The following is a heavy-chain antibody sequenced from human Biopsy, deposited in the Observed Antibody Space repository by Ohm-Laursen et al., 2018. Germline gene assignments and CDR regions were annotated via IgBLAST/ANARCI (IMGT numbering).Heavy chain of an antibody. Sequence: TLSLTCTFSGGSISSDYWSWIRQTPGKGRVWIGYIYYSGSTNYNPSLKSRVTISVDTSKNQFSLRLNSVTAADTAVYYCARATNSTGWPYYYFYGMDVWGQGTTVTVSS. CDR2: IYYSGST. CDR3: ARATNSTGWPYYYFYGMDV. CDR1: GGSISSDY. V-gene: IGHV4-59*01. D-gene: IGHD2/OR15-2a*01. J-gene: IGHJ6*02.